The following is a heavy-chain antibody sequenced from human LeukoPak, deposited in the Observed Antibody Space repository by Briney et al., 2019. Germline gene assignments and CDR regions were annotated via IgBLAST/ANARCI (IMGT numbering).Heavy chain of an antibody. J-gene: IGHJ6*02. CDR1: GYTFTSYG. CDR3: ARDRSSHYYYGMDV. Sequence: ASVKVSCKASGYTFTSYGISWVRQAPGQGLEWMGWISAYNGNTNYAQKLQGRVTMTTDTSTSTAYMELRSLRSDDTAVYYCARDRSSHYYYGMDVWGQGTTVTVSS. CDR2: ISAYNGNT. V-gene: IGHV1-18*01. D-gene: IGHD1-1*01.